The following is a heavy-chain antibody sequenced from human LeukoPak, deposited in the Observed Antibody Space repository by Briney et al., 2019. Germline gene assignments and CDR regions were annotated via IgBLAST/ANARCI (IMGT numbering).Heavy chain of an antibody. CDR1: GGTFSSYA. V-gene: IGHV1-69*01. CDR3: ARDPGGKVWGNWFDP. J-gene: IGHJ5*02. CDR2: IIPIFGTA. Sequence: SVKVSCKASGGTFSSYAISWVRQAPGQGLEWMGGIIPIFGTANYAQKFQGRVTITADESTSTAYMELSSLRSEDTAVYYCARDPGGKVWGNWFDPWGQGTLVTVSS. D-gene: IGHD4-23*01.